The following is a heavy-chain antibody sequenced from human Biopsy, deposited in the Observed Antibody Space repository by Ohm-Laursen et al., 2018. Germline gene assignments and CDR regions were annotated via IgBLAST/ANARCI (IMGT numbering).Heavy chain of an antibody. D-gene: IGHD1-26*01. J-gene: IGHJ2*01. CDR1: GCSISSYY. CDR3: ARHAPSYSGSYWRYFDL. CDR2: IYYTGST. V-gene: IGHV4-59*08. Sequence: SETLSLTCTVSGCSISSYYWSWIRQPPGKGLEWIGYIYYTGSTNYNPSLKSQVTISVDTSMNHLSLSLTSVTAADTAVYYCARHAPSYSGSYWRYFDLWGRGTLVTVSS.